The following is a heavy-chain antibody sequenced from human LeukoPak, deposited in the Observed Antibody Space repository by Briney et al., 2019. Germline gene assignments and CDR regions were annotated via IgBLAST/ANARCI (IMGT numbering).Heavy chain of an antibody. CDR1: GGTFSSYA. CDR3: ARLNGATAQPTPDY. J-gene: IGHJ4*02. Sequence: ASVKVSCKASGGTFSSYAISWVRQAPGQGLEWMGWINPNSGGTKDAQKFQGRVTMTRDTSISTAYMEVTRLRSDDTAVYYCARLNGATAQPTPDYWGQGTLVTVSS. D-gene: IGHD5-12*01. CDR2: INPNSGGT. V-gene: IGHV1-2*02.